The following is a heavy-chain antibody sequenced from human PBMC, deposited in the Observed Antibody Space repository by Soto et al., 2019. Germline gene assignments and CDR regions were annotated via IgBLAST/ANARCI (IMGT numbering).Heavy chain of an antibody. D-gene: IGHD6-19*01. CDR1: GYNFTTYV. Sequence: QVQLVQSGAEVKQPGASASVSCKASGYNFTTYVVHWLRQAPGQGPEWTGWINCGSGNTVYSQKFQGRVTFTRDTSARTAYMDLNSLTSGDTAVYYCARGYTSGWTFDFWGRGTLVTVSS. CDR3: ARGYTSGWTFDF. V-gene: IGHV1-3*01. CDR2: INCGSGNT. J-gene: IGHJ4*02.